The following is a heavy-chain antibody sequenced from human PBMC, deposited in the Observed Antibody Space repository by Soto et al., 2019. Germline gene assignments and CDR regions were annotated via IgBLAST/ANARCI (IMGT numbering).Heavy chain of an antibody. J-gene: IGHJ4*02. CDR2: INHSGST. V-gene: IGHV4-34*01. CDR1: GGSFSGYY. CDR3: ARGRGLFRTTYFDY. Sequence: SETLSLTCAVYGGSFSGYYWSWIRQPPGKGLEWIGEINHSGSTNYNPSLKSRVTISVDTSKNQFSLKLSSVTAADTAVYYCARGRGLFRTTYFDYWGQGTLVTVS. D-gene: IGHD3-10*01.